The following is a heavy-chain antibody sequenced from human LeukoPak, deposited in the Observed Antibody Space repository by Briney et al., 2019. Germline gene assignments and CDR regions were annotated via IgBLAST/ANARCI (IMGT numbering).Heavy chain of an antibody. CDR3: ARDRGNTGYDELDY. J-gene: IGHJ4*02. CDR1: GFTFRSYW. Sequence: TGGSLRLSCTASGFTFRSYWVTWVRQAPGKGLEWVANIKPDGSEKNYVDSVKGRFTMSRDNAMNSLYLQMNSLRAEDTAVYYCARDRGNTGYDELDYWGQGTLVTVSS. V-gene: IGHV3-7*03. CDR2: IKPDGSEK. D-gene: IGHD5-12*01.